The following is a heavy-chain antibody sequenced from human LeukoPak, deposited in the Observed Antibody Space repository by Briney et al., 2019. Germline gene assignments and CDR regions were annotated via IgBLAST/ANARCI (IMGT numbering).Heavy chain of an antibody. J-gene: IGHJ3*02. CDR1: GGTFSNYA. CDR2: IIPILGTS. D-gene: IGHD6-13*01. CDR3: ATDLADATYGFDI. V-gene: IGHV1-69*05. Sequence: GASVKVSCKTSGGTFSNYAISWVRQAPGQGLEWVGGIIPILGTSNSAEKFQGRLTVTTGEFTGTAYMELSTLRSEDTAVYYCATDLADATYGFDIWGQGTMVTVSS.